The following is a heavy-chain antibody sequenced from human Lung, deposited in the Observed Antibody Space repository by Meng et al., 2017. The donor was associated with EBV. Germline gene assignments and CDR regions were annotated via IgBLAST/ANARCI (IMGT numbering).Heavy chain of an antibody. CDR3: TSRSF. CDR1: GFTFSGSA. Sequence: VALVGSGGGLVQPGGSLKLSCAASGFTFSGSAMHWVRQASGKGLEWVGRIRSKANSYATAFGASVEGRFTISRDDSNNTAYLQMNSLKTEDTAVYYCTSRSFWGQGILVTVSS. CDR2: IRSKANSYAT. V-gene: IGHV3-73*02. J-gene: IGHJ4*02.